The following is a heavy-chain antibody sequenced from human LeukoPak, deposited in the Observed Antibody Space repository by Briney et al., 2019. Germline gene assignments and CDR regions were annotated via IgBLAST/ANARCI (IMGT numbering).Heavy chain of an antibody. CDR2: IYSGGST. Sequence: GGSLRLSCAAYGFTVSSNYMSWVRQAPGKGLEWVSVIYSGGSTYYADSVKGRFTISRDNSKNTLYLQMNSLRAEDTAVYYCARGRRSGWYVYFDYWGQGTLVTVSS. CDR1: GFTVSSNY. V-gene: IGHV3-66*02. J-gene: IGHJ4*02. CDR3: ARGRRSGWYVYFDY. D-gene: IGHD6-19*01.